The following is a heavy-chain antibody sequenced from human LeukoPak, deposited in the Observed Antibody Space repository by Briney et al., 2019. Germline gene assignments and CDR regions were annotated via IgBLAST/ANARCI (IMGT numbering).Heavy chain of an antibody. D-gene: IGHD3-10*01. Sequence: PGGSLRLSCAASGFTFSSYSMNWVRQAPGKGLEWVSSISSSSSYIYYADSVKGRFTISRDNAKSSLYLQMNSLRAEDTAVYYCARDRAYGSGSYYTWGQGTLVTVSS. V-gene: IGHV3-21*01. J-gene: IGHJ4*02. CDR1: GFTFSSYS. CDR2: ISSSSSYI. CDR3: ARDRAYGSGSYYT.